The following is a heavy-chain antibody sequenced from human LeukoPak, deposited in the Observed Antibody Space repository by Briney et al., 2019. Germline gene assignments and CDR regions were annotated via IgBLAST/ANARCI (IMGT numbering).Heavy chain of an antibody. V-gene: IGHV1-18*01. D-gene: IGHD1-1*01. J-gene: IGHJ4*02. CDR2: INGYNGNT. Sequence: ASVKVSCKASGGTFSSYAISWVRQAPGQGHQWMGWINGYNGNTNYAQNLQGRVTMTTDTSTSQAYMELRSLRSDDTAVYYCARRQGTTLNFDYWGQGTLVTVSS. CDR1: GGTFSSYA. CDR3: ARRQGTTLNFDY.